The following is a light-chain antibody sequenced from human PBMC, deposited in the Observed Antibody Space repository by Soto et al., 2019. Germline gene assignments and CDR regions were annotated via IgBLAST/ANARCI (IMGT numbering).Light chain of an antibody. CDR2: GAS. CDR3: QQYNKWPLT. CDR1: QRVSSN. Sequence: EVGMTQSPATLSVSARERATLSVRGTQRVSSNLAWYQQKPGQAPRLLIYGASTRATGIPARLSGSGSGTDFTLTIRSLQSEDFAVYYCQQYNKWPLTFGGGTKVDIK. J-gene: IGKJ4*01. V-gene: IGKV3-15*01.